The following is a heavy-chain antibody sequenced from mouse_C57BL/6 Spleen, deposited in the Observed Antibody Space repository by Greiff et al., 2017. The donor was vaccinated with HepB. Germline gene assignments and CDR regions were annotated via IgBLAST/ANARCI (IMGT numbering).Heavy chain of an antibody. CDR1: GFTFSDYG. D-gene: IGHD2-3*01. V-gene: IGHV5-17*01. Sequence: EVHLVESGGGLVKPGGSLKLSCAASGFTFSDYGMHWVRQAPEKGLEWVAYISSGSSTIYYADTVKGRFTISRDNAKNTLVLQMTSLRSEDTAMYYCARGDDGYPYYFDYWGQGTTLTVSS. CDR3: ARGDDGYPYYFDY. J-gene: IGHJ2*01. CDR2: ISSGSSTI.